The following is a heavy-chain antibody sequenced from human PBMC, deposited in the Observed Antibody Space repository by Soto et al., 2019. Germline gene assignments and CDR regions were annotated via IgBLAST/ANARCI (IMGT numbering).Heavy chain of an antibody. V-gene: IGHV2-5*02. J-gene: IGHJ5*02. D-gene: IGHD4-17*01. CDR1: GFSLITNEVG. Sequence: SGPTLVKPTQTLTLTFTFSGFSLITNEVGVGWIRQPPGKALEWLALIYWDDDKRYSPSLKSRLTIAKDTSKNQVVLTMTNMDPVDTATYYCAHLARLSVTTYNWFDPWGQGTLVTVSS. CDR3: AHLARLSVTTYNWFDP. CDR2: IYWDDDK.